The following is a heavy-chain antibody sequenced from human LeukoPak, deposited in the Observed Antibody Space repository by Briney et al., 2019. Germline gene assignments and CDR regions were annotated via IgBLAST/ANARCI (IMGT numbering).Heavy chain of an antibody. CDR3: ARWSGFLYNWFDP. CDR1: GGSFSGYY. Sequence: SETLSLTCAVYGGSFSGYYWSWIRQPPGKGLEWIGEINHSGSTHYNPSLKSRVTISVDTSNNQFSLKLSSVTAADTAVYYCARWSGFLYNWFDPWGQGTLVTVSS. J-gene: IGHJ5*02. D-gene: IGHD3-3*01. V-gene: IGHV4-34*01. CDR2: INHSGST.